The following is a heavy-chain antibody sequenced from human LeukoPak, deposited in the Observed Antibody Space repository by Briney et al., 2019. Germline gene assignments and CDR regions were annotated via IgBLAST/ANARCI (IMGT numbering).Heavy chain of an antibody. Sequence: GRSLRLSCATSGFTFTGYGMHWVRQAPGKGLEWVALIWYDGSNKYYADSVKGRFTISRDNSKNTLDLQMNSLRAEDTAVYYCAREIFNGFDIWGQGTMVTVSS. CDR2: IWYDGSNK. J-gene: IGHJ3*02. V-gene: IGHV3-33*01. CDR1: GFTFTGYG. CDR3: AREIFNGFDI.